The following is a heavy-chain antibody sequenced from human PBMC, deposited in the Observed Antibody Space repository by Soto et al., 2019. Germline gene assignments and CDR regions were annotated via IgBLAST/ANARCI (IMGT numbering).Heavy chain of an antibody. CDR3: ATDSSSWHDAFDI. V-gene: IGHV3-7*05. CDR2: IKQDGSEK. Sequence: GGSLRLSCAASGFTFSSYWMSWVRQAPGKGLEWVANIKQDGSEKYYVDSVKGRFTISRDNAKNSLYLQMNSLRAEDTAVYYCATDSSSWHDAFDIWGQGTMVTVSS. D-gene: IGHD6-13*01. CDR1: GFTFSSYW. J-gene: IGHJ3*02.